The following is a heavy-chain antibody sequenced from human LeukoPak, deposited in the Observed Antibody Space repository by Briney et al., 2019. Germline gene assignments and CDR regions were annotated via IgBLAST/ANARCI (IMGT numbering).Heavy chain of an antibody. J-gene: IGHJ4*02. Sequence: SVKVSCKASGYTFTIYYIHWVRQAPGQGLEWMGSIYPNSGGANFAQNFQGRVTLTRDTSSSTAYLELTRVRSDDTAVYYCAREGKIVGASFDYWGQGTLVTVSS. CDR1: GYTFTIYY. V-gene: IGHV1-2*02. CDR2: IYPNSGGA. D-gene: IGHD1-26*01. CDR3: AREGKIVGASFDY.